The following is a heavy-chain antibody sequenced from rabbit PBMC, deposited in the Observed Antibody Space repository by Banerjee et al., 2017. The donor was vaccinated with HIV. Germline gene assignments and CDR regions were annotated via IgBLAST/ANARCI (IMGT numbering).Heavy chain of an antibody. CDR3: ATGSGWGGTRLDL. D-gene: IGHD4-1*01. CDR2: IYTGSVST. CDR1: GFSFSVSDY. V-gene: IGHV1S40*01. J-gene: IGHJ3*01. Sequence: QSLEESGGDLVKPGASLTLTCTASGFSFSVSDYMCWVRQAPGKGLEWIACIYTGSVSTYYAIWAKGRFTISKTSSTTVTLQMTSLTAADTATYFCATGSGWGGTRLDLWGQGTLVTVS.